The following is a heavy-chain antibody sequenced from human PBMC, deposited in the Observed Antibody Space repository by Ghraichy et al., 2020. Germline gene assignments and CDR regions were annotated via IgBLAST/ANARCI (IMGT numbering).Heavy chain of an antibody. V-gene: IGHV3-21*01. D-gene: IGHD3-3*01. CDR2: ISSSSSYI. J-gene: IGHJ4*02. Sequence: GESLNISCAASGFTFSSYSMNWVRQAPGKGLEWVSSISSSSSYIYYADSVKGRFTISRDNAKNSLYLQMNSLRAEDTAVYYCARDSDFWSGYSTGPVAYWGQGTLVTV. CDR1: GFTFSSYS. CDR3: ARDSDFWSGYSTGPVAY.